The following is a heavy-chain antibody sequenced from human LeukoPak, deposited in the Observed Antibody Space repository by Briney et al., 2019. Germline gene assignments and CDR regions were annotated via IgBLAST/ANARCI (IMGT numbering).Heavy chain of an antibody. CDR2: IYYSGST. J-gene: IGHJ4*02. Sequence: SETLSLTYTVSGGSMSPYHWGWIRQPPGKGLEWTGYIYYSGSTNYNPSLKSRVTISVDTSKNQFSLKLSSVTAADTAIYYCARAVSGRFDYWGQGTLVTVSS. CDR3: ARAVSGRFDY. D-gene: IGHD6-19*01. V-gene: IGHV4-59*08. CDR1: GGSMSPYH.